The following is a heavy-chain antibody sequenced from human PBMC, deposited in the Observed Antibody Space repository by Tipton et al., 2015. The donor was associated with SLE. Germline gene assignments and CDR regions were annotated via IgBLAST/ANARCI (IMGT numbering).Heavy chain of an antibody. CDR3: ARNRADYGALDS. CDR2: INHSGST. D-gene: IGHD4-17*01. Sequence: TLSLTCAVYGGSFSNYYWSWIRQPPGKGLEWIGEINHSGSTNYNPSLKSRVTISVDTSKNQFFLKLTSVTAADTAVYFCARNRADYGALDSWGQGAPVTVSS. J-gene: IGHJ4*02. V-gene: IGHV4-34*01. CDR1: GGSFSNYY.